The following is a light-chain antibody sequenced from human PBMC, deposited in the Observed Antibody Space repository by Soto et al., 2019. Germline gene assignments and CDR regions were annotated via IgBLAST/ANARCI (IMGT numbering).Light chain of an antibody. J-gene: IGLJ1*01. CDR1: SSNIGAYYD. CDR2: GNS. CDR3: QSYDSTLSARYV. Sequence: QSVLTQPPSVSGAPGQRVTISCTGSSSNIGAYYDVHWYQQRPGTAPKLLIFGNSNRPSGVPDRFSGSKSGTSASLAITGLQAEDEGDYYCQSYDSTLSARYVFGTGTKLTVL. V-gene: IGLV1-40*01.